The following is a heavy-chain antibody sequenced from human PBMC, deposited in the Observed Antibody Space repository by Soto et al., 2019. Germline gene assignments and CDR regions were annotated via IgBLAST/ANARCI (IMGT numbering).Heavy chain of an antibody. CDR1: GFTLSGYA. J-gene: IGHJ6*03. D-gene: IGHD6-6*01. Sequence: EVQLAESGGGLAQPGGYLRLSCAASGFTLSGYAMDWVRQAPGKGLEYVSGISSNGVGTYYANSVQGRFTISRDNYKNTVYLQMGSLRPEDMAVYYCARRARPDFYYMDVWGKGTTVTVSS. CDR2: ISSNGVGT. CDR3: ARRARPDFYYMDV. V-gene: IGHV3-64*01.